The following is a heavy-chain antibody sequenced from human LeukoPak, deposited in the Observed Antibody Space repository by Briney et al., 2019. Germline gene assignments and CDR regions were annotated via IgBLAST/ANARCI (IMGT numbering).Heavy chain of an antibody. CDR1: GFTFANYA. V-gene: IGHV3-23*01. CDR3: VKESPYPEGSTARIYYFDN. CDR2: ITPAGTT. Sequence: PGGALRVSCAASGFTFANYAMSWGRQAPGKGLEWVSAITPAGTTFYADIVKGRFSVSRDDSKNTLSLQMNSLRAEDTAVYYCVKESPYPEGSTARIYYFDNWGQGTLVTVSS. D-gene: IGHD2-2*01. J-gene: IGHJ4*02.